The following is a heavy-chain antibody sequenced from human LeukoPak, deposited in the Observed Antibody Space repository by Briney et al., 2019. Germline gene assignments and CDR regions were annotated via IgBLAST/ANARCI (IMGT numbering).Heavy chain of an antibody. J-gene: IGHJ4*02. CDR1: GSSFTSYW. V-gene: IGHV5-51*01. D-gene: IGHD2-2*01. CDR2: IYPGDSDT. CDR3: ARFECSSTSCPAAY. Sequence: GASLQISCKGSGSSFTSYWIGWVRQLPGKGLEWMGIIYPGDSDTRYSPSFQGQVTISADKSISTAYLQWSSLKASDTAMYYCARFECSSTSCPAAYWGQGTLVTVSS.